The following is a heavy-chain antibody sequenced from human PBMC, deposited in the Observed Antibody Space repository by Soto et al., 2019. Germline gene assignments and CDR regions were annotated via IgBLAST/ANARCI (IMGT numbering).Heavy chain of an antibody. CDR3: GRITLKTSVDTFDF. CDR2: VTSDGSNK. Sequence: QVQLVESGGGVVQPGRSLRLSCAASGFTFSTYALHWVRQAPGKGLEWVATVTSDGSNKYHADSVEGRFTISRDDSKNTLYLQVNSLRAEDTAVYYCGRITLKTSVDTFDFWGQGTMVTVSS. CDR1: GFTFSTYA. J-gene: IGHJ3*01. D-gene: IGHD3-22*01. V-gene: IGHV3-30-3*01.